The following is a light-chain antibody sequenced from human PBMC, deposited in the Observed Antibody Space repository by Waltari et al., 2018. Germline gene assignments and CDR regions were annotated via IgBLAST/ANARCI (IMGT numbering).Light chain of an antibody. J-gene: IGKJ4*01. V-gene: IGKV3-11*01. CDR3: QQRSDWPLT. CDR2: DAS. Sequence: EIVLTQSPAPLSLSPGDRATLSCRASQSVRSYLAWYQQKPGQAPRLLIYDASNRATGIPARFSGSGSGTDFTLSISSLEPEDFALYYCQQRSDWPLTFGGGTKVEIK. CDR1: QSVRSY.